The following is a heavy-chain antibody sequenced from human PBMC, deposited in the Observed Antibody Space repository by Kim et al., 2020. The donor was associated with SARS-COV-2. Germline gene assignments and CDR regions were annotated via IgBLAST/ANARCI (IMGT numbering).Heavy chain of an antibody. Sequence: GGSLRLSCAASGFTFSSYSMNWVRQAPGKGLEWVSSISSSSSYIYYADSVKGRFTISRDNAKNSLYLQMNSLRAEDTAVYYCARGSGSIWFGNYTLHDWYFDLWGRGTLVTVSS. CDR3: ARGSGSIWFGNYTLHDWYFDL. J-gene: IGHJ2*01. V-gene: IGHV3-21*01. D-gene: IGHD3-10*01. CDR2: ISSSSSYI. CDR1: GFTFSSYS.